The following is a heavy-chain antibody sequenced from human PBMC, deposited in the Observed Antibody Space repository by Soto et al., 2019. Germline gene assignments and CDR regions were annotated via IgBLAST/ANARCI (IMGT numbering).Heavy chain of an antibody. V-gene: IGHV3-30*18. CDR3: AKRDIAAAGSPYYYYGMDV. CDR1: GFTFSSYG. CDR2: ISYDGSNK. Sequence: SGFTFSSYGMHWVRQAPGKWLEWVAVISYDGSNKYYADSVKGRFTISRDNSKNTLYLQMNSLRAEDTAVYYCAKRDIAAAGSPYYYYGMDVRGQGTTVTVSS. J-gene: IGHJ6*02. D-gene: IGHD6-13*01.